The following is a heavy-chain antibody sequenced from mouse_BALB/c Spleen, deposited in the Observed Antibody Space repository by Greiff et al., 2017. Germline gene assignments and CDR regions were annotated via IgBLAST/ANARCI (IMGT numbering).Heavy chain of an antibody. V-gene: IGHV3-2*02. Sequence: EVKLMESGPGLVKPSQSLSLTCTVTGYSITSDYAWNWIRQFPGNKLEWMGYISYSGSTSYNPSLKSRISITRDTSKNQFFLQLNSVTTEDTATYYCALYDGYYDYWGQGTTLTVSS. CDR3: ALYDGYYDY. CDR1: GYSITSDYA. CDR2: ISYSGST. J-gene: IGHJ2*01. D-gene: IGHD2-3*01.